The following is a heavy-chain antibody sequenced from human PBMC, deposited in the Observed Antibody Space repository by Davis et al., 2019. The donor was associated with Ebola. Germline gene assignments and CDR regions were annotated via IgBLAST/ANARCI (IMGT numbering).Heavy chain of an antibody. CDR1: GASISTNY. CDR2: VHYSGNT. J-gene: IGHJ4*02. V-gene: IGHV4-39*07. Sequence: SQTLSLTCAVSGASISTNYWGWIRQPPGKGLEWVGTVHYSGNTYQNPSLKSRVTISSDTSKNQFSLKLTSVTAADTAVYYCARGRDGYNFGFDYWGQGTLVTVSS. CDR3: ARGRDGYNFGFDY. D-gene: IGHD5-24*01.